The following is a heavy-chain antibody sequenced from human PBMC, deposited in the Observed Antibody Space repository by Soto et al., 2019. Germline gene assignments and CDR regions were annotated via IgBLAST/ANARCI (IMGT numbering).Heavy chain of an antibody. V-gene: IGHV4-4*02. CDR1: GGSISSSNW. D-gene: IGHD3-10*01. CDR2: IYHSAST. Sequence: SETLSLTCAVSGGSISSSNWWSWVRQPPGKGLEWIGEIYHSASTNYNPSLKSRVTISVDKSKSQFSLKLSSVTAADTAVYYCAREFYGSGSYLGATDWFDPWGQGTLVTVSS. CDR3: AREFYGSGSYLGATDWFDP. J-gene: IGHJ5*02.